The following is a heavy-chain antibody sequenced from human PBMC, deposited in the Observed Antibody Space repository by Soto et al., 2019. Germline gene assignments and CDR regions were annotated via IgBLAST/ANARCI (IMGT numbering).Heavy chain of an antibody. J-gene: IGHJ6*02. D-gene: IGHD3-10*01. CDR2: ISYDGSNK. CDR1: GFTFSSYG. V-gene: IGHV3-30*18. CDR3: AKDYELRGYYGSGSYRFGDYYYYYGMDV. Sequence: QVQLVESGGGVVQPGRSLRLSCAASGFTFSSYGMHWVRQAPGKGLEWVAVISYDGSNKYYADSVKGRFTISRDNSKNTLYLQMNSLRAEDTAVYYCAKDYELRGYYGSGSYRFGDYYYYYGMDVWGQGTTVTVSS.